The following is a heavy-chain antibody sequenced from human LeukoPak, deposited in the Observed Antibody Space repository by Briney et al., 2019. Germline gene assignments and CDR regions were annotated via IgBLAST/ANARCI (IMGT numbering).Heavy chain of an antibody. J-gene: IGHJ5*02. V-gene: IGHV3-9*01. CDR1: GFTFDGHA. CDR2: ISWNSDTI. D-gene: IGHD6-19*01. CDR3: AKDGRGSGWYSGNWFDP. Sequence: GGSLRLSCAASGFTFDGHAMHWVRQAPGKGLDWVPGISWNSDTIAYADSVKGRFTISRDSAKKTLYLQMNSLRPEDTALYYCAKDGRGSGWYSGNWFDPWGQGTLVTVSS.